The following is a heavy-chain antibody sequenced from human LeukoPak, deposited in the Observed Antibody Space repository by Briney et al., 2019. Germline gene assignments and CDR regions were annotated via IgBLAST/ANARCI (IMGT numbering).Heavy chain of an antibody. CDR1: GYTFTNYD. CDR2: MNPNSGNT. Sequence: ASVKVSCKASGYTFTNYDINWVRQATGQGLEWMGWMNPNSGNTGYAQKFQGRVTMTRNTSISTAYMDLSSLKSEDTAVYYCAKSVGPGGNSYNWFDPWGQGTLVTVSS. V-gene: IGHV1-8*01. D-gene: IGHD4-23*01. CDR3: AKSVGPGGNSYNWFDP. J-gene: IGHJ5*02.